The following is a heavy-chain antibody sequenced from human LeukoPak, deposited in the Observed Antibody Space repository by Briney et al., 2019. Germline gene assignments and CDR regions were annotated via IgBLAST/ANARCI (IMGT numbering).Heavy chain of an antibody. CDR3: ARDQGGSYGHHAFDI. J-gene: IGHJ3*02. CDR1: GYTSTSYY. CDR2: INPSGGST. D-gene: IGHD1-26*01. Sequence: GASVKVSCKASGYTSTSYYMHWVRQAPGQGLEWMGIINPSGGSTSYAQRFQGRVTMTRDTSTSTVYMELSSLRSEDTAVYYCARDQGGSYGHHAFDIWGQGTMVTVSS. V-gene: IGHV1-46*01.